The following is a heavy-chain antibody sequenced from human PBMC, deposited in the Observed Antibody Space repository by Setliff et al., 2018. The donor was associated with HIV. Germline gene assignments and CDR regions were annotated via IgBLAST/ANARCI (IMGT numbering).Heavy chain of an antibody. V-gene: IGHV4-39*01. Sequence: PSETLSLTCRVSGGYVSDSSYYWGWIRQAPGKGLEWIGSMYYTESPYYNSSFINRVTISIDTSKNQFSLSLRSVTAADSAVYYCARQGFVPLGVHQFDSWGQGTLVTSPQ. CDR1: GGYVSDSSYY. J-gene: IGHJ4*02. CDR2: MYYTESP. D-gene: IGHD3-16*01. CDR3: ARQGFVPLGVHQFDS.